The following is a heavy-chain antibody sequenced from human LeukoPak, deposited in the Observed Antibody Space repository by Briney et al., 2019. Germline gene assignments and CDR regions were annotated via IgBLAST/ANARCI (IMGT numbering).Heavy chain of an antibody. CDR2: ISSTGTTI. CDR3: ARDLKSGL. CDR1: GFTFSSYE. D-gene: IGHD3-10*01. V-gene: IGHV3-48*03. J-gene: IGHJ4*02. Sequence: GGSLRLSCAASGFTFSSYEMNWLRQAPGKGLEWVSYISSTGTTIYYADSVKGRFTISRDNAKNSLYLQMNGLRAEDTAVYYCARDLKSGLWGQGTLVAVSS.